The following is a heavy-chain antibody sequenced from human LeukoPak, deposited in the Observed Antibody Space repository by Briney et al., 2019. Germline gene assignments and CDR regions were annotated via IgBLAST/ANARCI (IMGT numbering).Heavy chain of an antibody. CDR3: ARDRYTYYDTSGYSQTIYGMDV. J-gene: IGHJ6*02. Sequence: SETLSLTCTVSGASFNSYYWSWIRQPPGKGLEWIGYIYYNGFTNYNPSLESRVTISVDTSRNQFSLKLTSVTAADTAVYYCARDRYTYYDTSGYSQTIYGMDVWGQGTTVTVSS. CDR1: GASFNSYY. V-gene: IGHV4-59*01. D-gene: IGHD3-22*01. CDR2: IYYNGFT.